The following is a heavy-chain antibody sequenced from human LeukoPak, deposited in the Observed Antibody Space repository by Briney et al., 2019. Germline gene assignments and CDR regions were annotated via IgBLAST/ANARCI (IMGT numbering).Heavy chain of an antibody. CDR2: ISGSGGST. Sequence: GGSLRLSCAASGFTFSSYAMSWVRQAPGKGLEWVSAISGSGGSTYYADSVKGRFTISRDNSKNTLYLQMNSLRAEDTAVYYCAIAANVWFGELVDYWGQGTLVTVSS. J-gene: IGHJ4*02. CDR3: AIAANVWFGELVDY. D-gene: IGHD3-10*01. V-gene: IGHV3-23*01. CDR1: GFTFSSYA.